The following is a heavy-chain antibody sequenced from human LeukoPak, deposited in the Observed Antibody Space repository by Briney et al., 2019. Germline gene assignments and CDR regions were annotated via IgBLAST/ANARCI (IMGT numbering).Heavy chain of an antibody. Sequence: GASLRLSCAASGFTFSSYAMSWVRQAPGKGLEWVSAISGSGGSTYYADSVKGRFTISRDNSKNTLYLQMNSLRAEDTAVYHCASDYGDYDWYFDLWGRGTLVTVSS. CDR3: ASDYGDYDWYFDL. J-gene: IGHJ2*01. V-gene: IGHV3-23*01. CDR2: ISGSGGST. CDR1: GFTFSSYA. D-gene: IGHD4-17*01.